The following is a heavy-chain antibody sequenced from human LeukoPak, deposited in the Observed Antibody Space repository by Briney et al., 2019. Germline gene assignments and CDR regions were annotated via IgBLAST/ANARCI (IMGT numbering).Heavy chain of an antibody. V-gene: IGHV4-34*01. CDR2: INHSGST. D-gene: IGHD3-3*01. CDR1: GGSFSGYY. Sequence: SETLSLTCAVYGGSFSGYYWSWIRQPPGKGLEWIGEINHSGSTNYNPSLKSRVTISVDTSKNQFSLKLSSVTAADTAVYYCARVVYDFWSGPQNYMDVWGKGTTVTVSS. CDR3: ARVVYDFWSGPQNYMDV. J-gene: IGHJ6*03.